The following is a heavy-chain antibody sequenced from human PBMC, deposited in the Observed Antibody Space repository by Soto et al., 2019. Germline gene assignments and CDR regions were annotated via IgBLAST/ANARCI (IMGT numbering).Heavy chain of an antibody. J-gene: IGHJ4*02. Sequence: GGSLRLSCAASGFTFSSYSIHWVRQPPGKGLEWVEVVSYDGSNKYYADSVKGRFTIYRDNSKNTLYLQMNSLRAEDTAVYYCARDRYTITRCPGYWGQGNLVTVSS. CDR2: VSYDGSNK. CDR3: ARDRYTITRCPGY. CDR1: GFTFSSYS. D-gene: IGHD3-16*02. V-gene: IGHV3-30-3*01.